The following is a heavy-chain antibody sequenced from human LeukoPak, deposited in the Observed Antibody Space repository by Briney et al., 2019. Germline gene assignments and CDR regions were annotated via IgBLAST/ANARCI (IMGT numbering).Heavy chain of an antibody. V-gene: IGHV4-34*01. CDR3: ARSWYYDFWSGSLRAWFDP. Sequence: SETLSLTCAVYGGSFSGYYWSWIRQPPGKGLEWIGEINHSGSTNYNPSLKSRVTISVDTSKNQFSLKLSSVTAADTAVYYCARSWYYDFWSGSLRAWFDPWGQGTLVTVSS. CDR2: INHSGST. J-gene: IGHJ5*02. CDR1: GGSFSGYY. D-gene: IGHD3-3*01.